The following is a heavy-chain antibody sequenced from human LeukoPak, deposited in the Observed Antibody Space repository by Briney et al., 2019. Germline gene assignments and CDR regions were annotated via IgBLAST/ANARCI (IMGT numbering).Heavy chain of an antibody. V-gene: IGHV4-59*01. J-gene: IGHJ4*02. CDR2: IHYSGST. Sequence: PSETLSLTCTVSGGSITTYYWSWIRQPPGKGLEWIGYIHYSGSTNYNPSLKSRVTISVDTSKNQFSLKLSSVTAADTAVYYCARLGDSDYFDYWGQGTLVTVSS. CDR1: GGSITTYY. CDR3: ARLGDSDYFDY. D-gene: IGHD2-21*01.